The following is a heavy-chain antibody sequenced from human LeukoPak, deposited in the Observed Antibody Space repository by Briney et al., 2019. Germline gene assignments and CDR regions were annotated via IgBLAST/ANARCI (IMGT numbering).Heavy chain of an antibody. D-gene: IGHD2-2*01. J-gene: IGHJ4*02. V-gene: IGHV1-2*02. CDR1: GYTFTGYY. Sequence: AAVKVSCKASGYTFTGYYMHWVRQAPGQGLEGMGCISPNSGGTNYAQKFQGRVTMTRDTSISTASMELSRLRSDDTAVYYCAREVYCSSTSCYYFDYWGQGPLVTVSS. CDR3: AREVYCSSTSCYYFDY. CDR2: ISPNSGGT.